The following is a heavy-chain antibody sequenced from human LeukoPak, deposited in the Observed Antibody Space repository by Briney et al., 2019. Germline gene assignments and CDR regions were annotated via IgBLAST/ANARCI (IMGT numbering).Heavy chain of an antibody. Sequence: ASVKVSCKASGYTFTSYGISWVRQAPGQGLEWMGWISAYNGNTNYAQKLQGRVTMTRNTSISTAYMELSSLRSEDTAVYYCARGRRYYDSSGSRFDYWGQGTLVTVSS. CDR1: GYTFTSYG. CDR2: ISAYNGNT. V-gene: IGHV1-18*01. J-gene: IGHJ4*02. D-gene: IGHD3-22*01. CDR3: ARGRRYYDSSGSRFDY.